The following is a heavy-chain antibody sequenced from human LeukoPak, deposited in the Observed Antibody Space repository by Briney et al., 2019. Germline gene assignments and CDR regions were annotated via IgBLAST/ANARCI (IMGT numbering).Heavy chain of an antibody. CDR3: ATDAYYGDYEGGWFDP. Sequence: SVKVSCKASGGTFSSYAISWVRQAPGQGLEWMGGIIPIFGTANYAQKFQGRVTITADGSTSTAYMELSSLRSEDTAVYYCATDAYYGDYEGGWFDPRGQGTLVTVSS. CDR2: IIPIFGTA. CDR1: GGTFSSYA. J-gene: IGHJ5*02. D-gene: IGHD4-17*01. V-gene: IGHV1-69*01.